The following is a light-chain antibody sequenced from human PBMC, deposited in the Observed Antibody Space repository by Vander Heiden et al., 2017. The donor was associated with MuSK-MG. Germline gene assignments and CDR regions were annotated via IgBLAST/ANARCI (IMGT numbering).Light chain of an antibody. Sequence: QSVLAQPHSVSATPGQRITISCSGGSSNIGRSTVNWFQQVPGTAPKLLMYNTYQRPSGVPDRFSGSKSGASASLAISGLQSEDEADYYCAAWDDSLNGGVFGGGTKVTVL. CDR3: AAWDDSLNGGV. V-gene: IGLV1-44*01. CDR2: NTY. CDR1: SSNIGRST. J-gene: IGLJ3*02.